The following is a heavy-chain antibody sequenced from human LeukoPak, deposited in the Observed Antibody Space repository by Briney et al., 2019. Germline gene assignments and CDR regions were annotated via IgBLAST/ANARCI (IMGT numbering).Heavy chain of an antibody. CDR1: GGSFSGYY. V-gene: IGHV4-34*01. Sequence: PSETLSLTCAVYGGSFSGYYWSWIRQPPGKGLEWIGEINHSGSTNYNPSLKSRVTISVDTSKNQFSLKLSSVTAADTAVYYCARGLLKSLYYYGSGSTENDAFDIWGQGTMVTVSS. D-gene: IGHD3-10*01. J-gene: IGHJ3*02. CDR2: INHSGST. CDR3: ARGLLKSLYYYGSGSTENDAFDI.